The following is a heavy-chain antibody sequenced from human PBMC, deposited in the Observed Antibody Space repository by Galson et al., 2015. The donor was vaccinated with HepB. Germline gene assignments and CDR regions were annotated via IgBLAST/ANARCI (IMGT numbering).Heavy chain of an antibody. V-gene: IGHV3-33*01. CDR3: ARETSRIVFHAFDI. J-gene: IGHJ3*02. CDR2: IQHVGSPI. CDR1: GLTFRRSG. Sequence: SLRLSCAASGLTFRRSGMHWVRQAPGKGLEWLAVIQHVGSPIRYADSVKGRFTVSRDNSKNTLYLEVNNLRAEDTAVYYCARETSRIVFHAFDIWGQGTMVTVSS. D-gene: IGHD2-21*01.